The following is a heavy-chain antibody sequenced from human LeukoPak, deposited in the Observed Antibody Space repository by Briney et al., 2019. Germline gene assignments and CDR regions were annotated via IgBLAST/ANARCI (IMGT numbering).Heavy chain of an antibody. D-gene: IGHD2-15*01. CDR3: AKERGCSAGTCARIPDY. Sequence: ASVKVSCKASGYTFTSYHMHWVRQAPGQGLEWMGIINPSGGTTNYAQKFRGRVTMTRDMSTSTVYMELSSLRAEDTAVYYCAKERGCSAGTCARIPDYWGQGTLVTVSS. V-gene: IGHV1-46*01. CDR2: INPSGGTT. CDR1: GYTFTSYH. J-gene: IGHJ4*02.